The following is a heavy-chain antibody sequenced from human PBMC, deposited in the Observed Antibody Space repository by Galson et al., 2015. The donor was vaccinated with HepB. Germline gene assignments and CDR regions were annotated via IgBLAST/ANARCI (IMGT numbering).Heavy chain of an antibody. Sequence: SLRLSCAASGFTFSSYAMHWVRQAPGKGLEYVSAISSNGGSTYYADSVKGRFTISRDNSKNTLYLQMGSLRAEDMAVYYCARGRGYDFWSGHYGMDVWGQGTTVTVSS. D-gene: IGHD3-3*01. J-gene: IGHJ6*02. CDR1: GFTFSSYA. V-gene: IGHV3-64*02. CDR2: ISSNGGST. CDR3: ARGRGYDFWSGHYGMDV.